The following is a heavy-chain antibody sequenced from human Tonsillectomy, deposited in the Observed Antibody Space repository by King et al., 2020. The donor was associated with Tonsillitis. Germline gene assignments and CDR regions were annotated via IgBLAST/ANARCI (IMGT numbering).Heavy chain of an antibody. J-gene: IGHJ3*02. CDR2: IYPGDSDT. V-gene: IGHV5-51*01. CDR3: ARHWVVRGVISAFDI. Sequence: DVQLVQSGAEVKKPGESLKISCKGSGYSFTSYWIGWVRQMPGKGLEWMGSIYPGDSDTRYSPSFKGQVTISADKSISTAYLQWSSLKASDTAMYYCARHWVVRGVISAFDIWGQGTMVTVSS. D-gene: IGHD3-10*01. CDR1: GYSFTSYW.